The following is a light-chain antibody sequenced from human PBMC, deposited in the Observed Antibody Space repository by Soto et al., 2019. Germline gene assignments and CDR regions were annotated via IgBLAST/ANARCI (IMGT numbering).Light chain of an antibody. V-gene: IGKV3-20*01. CDR2: GAS. CDR3: QQYGRSPTT. J-gene: IGKJ1*01. Sequence: ELVSTPSPGSLSLSQGERATLPPGPSQSVSSSYLAWYQQKPGQAPRXIIYGASSRATGIPDRFSGSWSGTDFTLTISRLEPEDVAVYYCQQYGRSPTTFGQGTKVDIK. CDR1: QSVSSSY.